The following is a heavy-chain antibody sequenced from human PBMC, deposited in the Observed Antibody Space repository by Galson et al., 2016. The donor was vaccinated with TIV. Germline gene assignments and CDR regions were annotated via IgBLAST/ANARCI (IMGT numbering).Heavy chain of an antibody. Sequence: SVKVSCKASGYTFTSYNIYWVRQASGQGLEWMGWINPNSGSTGYAQKFQDRVTMTRNTSINTAYMELRGLRSEDTAVYYCARVPVFFNKPWLVLNRGFYFDYWGQGTLATVSS. D-gene: IGHD6-19*01. V-gene: IGHV1-8*02. CDR1: GYTFTSYN. CDR2: INPNSGST. CDR3: ARVPVFFNKPWLVLNRGFYFDY. J-gene: IGHJ4*02.